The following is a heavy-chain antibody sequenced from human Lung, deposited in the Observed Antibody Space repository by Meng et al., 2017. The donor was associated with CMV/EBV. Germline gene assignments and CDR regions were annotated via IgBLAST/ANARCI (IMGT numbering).Heavy chain of an antibody. J-gene: IGHJ6*02. V-gene: IGHV5-51*01. CDR3: ARLGVTRAVGYYYYAMDV. Sequence: GGSXRLXCKGSGYRSTSYWIGWVRQMPGKGLDWMGIIYPDDSDTRYRPSFQGQVTISADKSIRPAYLQWRSLKASDTAIYYCARLGVTRAVGYYYYAMDVXRQGTTVTVSS. D-gene: IGHD4-23*01. CDR1: GYRSTSYW. CDR2: IYPDDSDT.